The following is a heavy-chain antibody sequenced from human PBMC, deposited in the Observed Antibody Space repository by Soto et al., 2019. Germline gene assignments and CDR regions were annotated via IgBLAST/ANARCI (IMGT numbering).Heavy chain of an antibody. V-gene: IGHV5-51*01. Sequence: GESLKISCKGSGYSFTSYWIGWVRQMPGKGLEWMGIIYPGDSDTRYSPSFQGQVTISADKSISTAYLQWSSLKASDTAMYYCARLRGIAAKWLPTLYYYYGMDVWRQGTTVTVSS. CDR3: ARLRGIAAKWLPTLYYYYGMDV. D-gene: IGHD6-13*01. CDR1: GYSFTSYW. CDR2: IYPGDSDT. J-gene: IGHJ6*02.